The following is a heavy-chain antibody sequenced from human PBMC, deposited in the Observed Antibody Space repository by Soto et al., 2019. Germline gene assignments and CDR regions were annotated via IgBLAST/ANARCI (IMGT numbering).Heavy chain of an antibody. D-gene: IGHD3-10*01. CDR2: IYHSGST. J-gene: IGHJ3*02. V-gene: IGHV4-4*02. CDR1: GGSISSSNW. CDR3: ARVKEQGRLAFDI. Sequence: SETLSLTCAVSGGSISSSNWWSWVRQPPGKGLEWIGEIYHSGSTNYNPSLKSRVTISVDKSKNQFSLKMSSVTAADTAVYYCARVKEQGRLAFDIWGQGTMVTVSS.